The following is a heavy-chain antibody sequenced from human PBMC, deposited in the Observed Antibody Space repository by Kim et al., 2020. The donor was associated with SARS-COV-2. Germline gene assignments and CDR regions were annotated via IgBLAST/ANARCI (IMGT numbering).Heavy chain of an antibody. V-gene: IGHV4-59*13. J-gene: IGHJ4*02. CDR3: ASSAGYSSSWYGY. Sequence: SETLSLTCTVSGGSISSYYWSWIRQPPGKGLEWIGYIYYSGSTNYNPSLKSRVTISVDTSKNQFSLKLSSVTAADTAVYYCASSAGYSSSWYGYWGQGTLVTVSS. D-gene: IGHD6-13*01. CDR2: IYYSGST. CDR1: GGSISSYY.